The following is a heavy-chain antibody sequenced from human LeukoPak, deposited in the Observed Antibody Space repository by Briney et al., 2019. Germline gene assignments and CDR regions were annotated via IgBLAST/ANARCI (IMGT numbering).Heavy chain of an antibody. D-gene: IGHD3/OR15-3a*01. Sequence: ASVTVSCTASGYTFTSYAMNWVRQAPGQGLEWMGWINTNTGNPTYAQGFTGRFVFSLDTSVSTAYLQISSLKAEDTAVYYCARDASIFGLGLFDYWGQGTLVTVSS. CDR3: ARDASIFGLGLFDY. CDR2: INTNTGNP. V-gene: IGHV7-4-1*02. CDR1: GYTFTSYA. J-gene: IGHJ4*02.